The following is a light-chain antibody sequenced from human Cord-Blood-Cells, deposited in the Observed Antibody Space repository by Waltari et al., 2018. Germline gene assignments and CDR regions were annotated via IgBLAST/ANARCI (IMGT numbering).Light chain of an antibody. Sequence: SYELTQPPSVSVSPGQTARITCSGDALPKQDAYWYQQKPGQAPVLVIYKDSERPSGIPERFSGSSSGTTVTLTIRGVQAEDEADYYCQSADSSGTYRVFGGGTKLTVL. CDR3: QSADSSGTYRV. CDR2: KDS. V-gene: IGLV3-25*02. CDR1: ALPKQD. J-gene: IGLJ3*02.